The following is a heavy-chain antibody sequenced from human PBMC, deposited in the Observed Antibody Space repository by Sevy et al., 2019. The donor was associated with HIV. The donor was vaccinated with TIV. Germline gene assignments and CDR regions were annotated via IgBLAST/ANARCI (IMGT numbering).Heavy chain of an antibody. CDR2: INPNSGGT. CDR1: GYTFTGYY. V-gene: IGHV1-2*02. D-gene: IGHD3-10*01. CDR3: ARDGFLGSGSYWVPFQH. J-gene: IGHJ1*01. Sequence: ASVKVSCKASGYTFTGYYMHWVRQAPGQGLEWMGWINPNSGGTNYAQTFQGRVTMTRDTSISTAYMELSRLRSDDTAVYYCARDGFLGSGSYWVPFQHWGQGTLVTVSS.